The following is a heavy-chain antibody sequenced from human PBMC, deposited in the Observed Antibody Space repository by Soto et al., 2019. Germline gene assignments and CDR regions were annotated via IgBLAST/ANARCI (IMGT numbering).Heavy chain of an antibody. CDR3: ARRSSSSLGSLFDP. CDR2: MYYTGNK. V-gene: IGHV4-39*01. D-gene: IGHD6-6*01. J-gene: IGHJ5*02. CDR1: VGSIISGTYY. Sequence: SQTLSLTCTFSVGSIISGTYYWDWVRQPPGKGLEWIGAMYYTGNKNYNPSLGSRVTMSVDTSKNQFSLKLSSVTPTDTAVYYCARRSSSSLGSLFDPWGRGILVTVSS.